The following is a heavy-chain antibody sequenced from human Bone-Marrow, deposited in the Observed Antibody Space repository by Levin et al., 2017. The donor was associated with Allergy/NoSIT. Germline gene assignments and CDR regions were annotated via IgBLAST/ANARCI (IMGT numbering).Heavy chain of an antibody. Sequence: GESLKISCAASGFSFTTYSMDWVRQAPGKGLECVAYITSDSSTIHYADSVKGRFSISRDNAKNSLFLQMNSLKDEDTAVYYCARDSSGYSGYHWFDPWGQGTLVTVSS. CDR2: ITSDSSTI. J-gene: IGHJ5*02. CDR1: GFSFTTYS. CDR3: ARDSSGYSGYHWFDP. D-gene: IGHD5-12*01. V-gene: IGHV3-48*02.